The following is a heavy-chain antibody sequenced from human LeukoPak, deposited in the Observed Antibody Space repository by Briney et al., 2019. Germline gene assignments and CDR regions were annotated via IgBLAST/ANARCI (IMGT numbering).Heavy chain of an antibody. CDR2: IYYSGST. D-gene: IGHD3-22*01. V-gene: IGHV4-39*07. CDR1: GGSISSSSYY. Sequence: SETLPLTCTVSGGSISSSSYYWGWIRQPPGKGLEWIGSIYYSGSTYYNPSLKSRVTISVDTSKNQFSLKLSSVTAADTAVYYCARCSGTSYDSSGYLDYWGQGTLVTVSS. J-gene: IGHJ4*02. CDR3: ARCSGTSYDSSGYLDY.